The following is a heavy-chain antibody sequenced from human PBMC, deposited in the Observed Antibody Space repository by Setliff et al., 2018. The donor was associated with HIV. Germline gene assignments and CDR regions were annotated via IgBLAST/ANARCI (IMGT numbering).Heavy chain of an antibody. D-gene: IGHD1-26*01. CDR2: ISTYNGNT. V-gene: IGHV1-18*01. CDR3: ARVRTYSDFYYPAPIPSYYFDF. J-gene: IGHJ4*02. Sequence: SVKVSCKTSGYTFISYGVTWVRQVPGQGLEWVGWISTYNGNTNYAQKFQGRVTMTTDTSTSAAYLELRSLRSDDTAIYYCARVRTYSDFYYPAPIPSYYFDFWGQGTLVTVSS. CDR1: GYTFISYG.